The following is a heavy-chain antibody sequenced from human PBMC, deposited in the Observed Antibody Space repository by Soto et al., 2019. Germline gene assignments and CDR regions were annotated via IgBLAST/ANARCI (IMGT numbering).Heavy chain of an antibody. Sequence: ASVKVSCKSSGYTFTGYYMHWVRQAPGQGLEWMGWINPNSGGTNYAQKLQGWVTMTRDTSISTAYIELSRLRYDDTAVYNCARGRSVLLRSSSSSRHWFDPWGQGTLVTVS. V-gene: IGHV1-2*04. J-gene: IGHJ5*02. D-gene: IGHD6-6*01. CDR2: INPNSGGT. CDR1: GYTFTGYY. CDR3: ARGRSVLLRSSSSSRHWFDP.